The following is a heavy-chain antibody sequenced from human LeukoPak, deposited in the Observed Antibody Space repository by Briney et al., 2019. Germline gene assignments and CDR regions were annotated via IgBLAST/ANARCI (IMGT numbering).Heavy chain of an antibody. CDR2: ISYDGSNK. V-gene: IGHV3-30*03. CDR1: GFTFSSYG. Sequence: GGSLRLSCAASGFTFSSYGMYWVRQAPGKGLEWVAVISYDGSNKYYADSVKGRFTISRDNSKNTLYLQMNSLRAEDAAVYYCARAGVRYFDWLRDAFDIWGQGTMVTVSS. J-gene: IGHJ3*02. D-gene: IGHD3-9*01. CDR3: ARAGVRYFDWLRDAFDI.